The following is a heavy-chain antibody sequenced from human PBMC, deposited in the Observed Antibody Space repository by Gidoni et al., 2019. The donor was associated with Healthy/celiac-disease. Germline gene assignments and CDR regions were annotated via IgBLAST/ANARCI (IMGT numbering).Heavy chain of an antibody. CDR1: GFTFSRYS. V-gene: IGHV3-21*01. D-gene: IGHD2-15*01. Sequence: EVQLVASGGGLVRPGGSLRLSCAASGFTFSRYSMNWVRKAQGKGLEWVSSISSSSSYIYYADSVKGRFTISRDNAKNSLYLQMNSLRAEDTAVYYCARDLSVVVAATFHYGMDVWGQGTTVTVSS. CDR2: ISSSSSYI. CDR3: ARDLSVVVAATFHYGMDV. J-gene: IGHJ6*02.